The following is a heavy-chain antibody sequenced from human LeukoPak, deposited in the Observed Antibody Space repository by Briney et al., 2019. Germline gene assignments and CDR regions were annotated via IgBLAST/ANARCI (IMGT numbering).Heavy chain of an antibody. CDR1: GFTFSSYG. CDR2: IWYDGSNK. V-gene: IGHV3-33*01. CDR3: ARDNHVGATYFHYYYGMDV. D-gene: IGHD1-26*01. J-gene: IGHJ6*02. Sequence: QPGGSLRLSCAASGFTFSSYGMHWVRQAPGRGLEWVAVIWYDGSNKYYADSVKGRFTISRDNSKNTLYLQMNSLRAEDTAVYYCARDNHVGATYFHYYYGMDVWGQGTTVTVSS.